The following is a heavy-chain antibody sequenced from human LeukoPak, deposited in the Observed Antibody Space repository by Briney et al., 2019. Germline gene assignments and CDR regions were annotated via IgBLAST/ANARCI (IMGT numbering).Heavy chain of an antibody. Sequence: KASETLSLTCAVYGGSFSGYYWSWIRQPPGKGLEWIGEINHSGSTNYNPSLKSRVTISVDTSKNQFSLKLSSVTAADTAAYYCARGAPPVAYCGGDCSDNNWFDPWGQGTLVTVSS. D-gene: IGHD2-21*02. CDR2: INHSGST. V-gene: IGHV4-34*01. J-gene: IGHJ5*02. CDR3: ARGAPPVAYCGGDCSDNNWFDP. CDR1: GGSFSGYY.